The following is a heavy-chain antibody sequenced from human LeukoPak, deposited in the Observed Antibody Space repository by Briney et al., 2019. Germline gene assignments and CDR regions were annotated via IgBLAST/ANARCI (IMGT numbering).Heavy chain of an antibody. CDR3: ARGDMVRGVIIRDAFDI. J-gene: IGHJ3*02. V-gene: IGHV4-59*01. CDR2: IYYSGST. D-gene: IGHD3-10*01. Sequence: SETLSLTCTVSGGSISSYYWSWIRQPPGKGLDWIGYIYYSGSTNYNPSLKSRVTISVETSKNQFYLKLSSVPAADTAVYYCARGDMVRGVIIRDAFDIWGQGTMVTVSS. CDR1: GGSISSYY.